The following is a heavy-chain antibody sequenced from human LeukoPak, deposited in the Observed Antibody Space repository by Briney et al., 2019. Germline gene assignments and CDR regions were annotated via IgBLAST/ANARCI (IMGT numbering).Heavy chain of an antibody. V-gene: IGHV4-39*07. J-gene: IGHJ3*02. CDR1: GDSISRSSDY. D-gene: IGHD5-24*01. CDR2: VYYIGST. CDR3: AREDAEQMDNSFDI. Sequence: SSETLSLTCTVSGDSISRSSDYWGWIRQPPGKGPEWIGSVYYIGSTFYNPSLKSRLTISIDTSKNQFSLKLRSVTAADTAVYYCAREDAEQMDNSFDIWGQGTMVTVSS.